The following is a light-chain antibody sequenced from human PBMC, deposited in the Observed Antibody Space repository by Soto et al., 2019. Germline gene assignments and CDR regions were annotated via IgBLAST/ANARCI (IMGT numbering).Light chain of an antibody. CDR3: QQYNNWWT. J-gene: IGKJ1*01. CDR2: DAS. Sequence: EVVMTQSPATLSVSPGERATLSCRASESVSRNLAWYQQKPGQAPRLLIYDASTRATGIPDRFSGGGSGAEFTLTISSLQSEDFVVYYCQQYNNWWTFGQGT. CDR1: ESVSRN. V-gene: IGKV3-15*01.